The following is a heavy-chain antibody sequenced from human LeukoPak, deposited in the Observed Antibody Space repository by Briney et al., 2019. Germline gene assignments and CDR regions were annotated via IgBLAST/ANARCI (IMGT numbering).Heavy chain of an antibody. CDR2: IYYSGSA. CDR1: GGSISSYY. Sequence: SETLSLTCTVSGGSISSYYWSWIRQPPGKGQEWIGFIYYSGSANYNPSLRSRVTMSVDTSKNQFSLKLTSVTAADTAVYYCARTGVVATSYFFDYWGQGILVTVSS. CDR3: ARTGVVATSYFFDY. D-gene: IGHD5-12*01. J-gene: IGHJ4*02. V-gene: IGHV4-59*01.